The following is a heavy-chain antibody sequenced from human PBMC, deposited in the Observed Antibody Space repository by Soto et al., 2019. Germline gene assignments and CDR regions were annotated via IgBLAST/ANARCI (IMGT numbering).Heavy chain of an antibody. V-gene: IGHV3-48*03. D-gene: IGHD3-22*01. J-gene: IGHJ3*02. CDR2: ISSSGSTI. CDR3: ARDAKFYDSSGYPPDYDAFDI. CDR1: GFTFSSYE. Sequence: GGSLRLSCAASGFTFSSYEMNWVRQAPGKGLEWVSYISSSGSTIYYADSVKGRFTISRDNAKNSLYLQMNSLRAEDTAVYYCARDAKFYDSSGYPPDYDAFDIWGQGTMVTVSS.